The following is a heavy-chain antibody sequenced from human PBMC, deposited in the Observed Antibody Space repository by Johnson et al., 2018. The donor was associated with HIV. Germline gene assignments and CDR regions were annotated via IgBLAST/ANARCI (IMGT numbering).Heavy chain of an antibody. V-gene: IGHV3-7*01. Sequence: VQLVESGGGVVQPGRSLRLSCAASGFTFSRYWMSWVRQAPGKGLEWVANIKQDGSEKYYADSVKGRFTISRDNSKNTLYLQMNSLRAEDTAVYYCAKDLSPYSSGWYDAFDIRGQGTMVTVSS. CDR3: AKDLSPYSSGWYDAFDI. D-gene: IGHD6-19*01. CDR1: GFTFSRYW. J-gene: IGHJ3*02. CDR2: IKQDGSEK.